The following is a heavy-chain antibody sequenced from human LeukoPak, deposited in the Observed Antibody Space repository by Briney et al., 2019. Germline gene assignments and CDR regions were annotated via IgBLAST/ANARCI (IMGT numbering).Heavy chain of an antibody. D-gene: IGHD2-2*01. J-gene: IGHJ5*02. Sequence: SETLSLTCTVSGGSISSYYWRWIRQPPGKGLEWIGYLYYSGSTNYNPSLKSRVTISVDTSKNQFSLKLSSVTAADTAVYYCARGGSVVVPAAFQNWFDPWGQGTLVTVSS. V-gene: IGHV4-59*01. CDR2: LYYSGST. CDR3: ARGGSVVVPAAFQNWFDP. CDR1: GGSISSYY.